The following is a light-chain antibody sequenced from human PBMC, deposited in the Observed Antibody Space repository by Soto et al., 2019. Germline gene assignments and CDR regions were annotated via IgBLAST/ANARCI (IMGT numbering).Light chain of an antibody. CDR2: EVI. CDR1: NSDVNY. V-gene: IGLV2-14*01. J-gene: IGLJ1*01. CDR3: SSSTSSNTFV. Sequence: QSALTQPASGSGAPGPSITISCTGTNSDVNYVSWHQQHPGKAPKLMIYEVINRSSVVSTRFSGSKSGNTASLTISGLQAEDEADYYCSSSTSSNTFVFGTGTKVTVL.